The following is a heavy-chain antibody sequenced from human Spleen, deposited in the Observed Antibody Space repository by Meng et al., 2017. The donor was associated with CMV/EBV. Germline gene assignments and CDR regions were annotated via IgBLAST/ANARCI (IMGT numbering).Heavy chain of an antibody. Sequence: FSSYAMTWVRQAPGKGLECVSVVTGGGGSTYYADSVKGRFTISRDNSENTLYLQMNSLRVEDTAVYYCAKGNAEYCTGARCYAFDYWGQGTLVTVSS. CDR2: VTGGGGST. V-gene: IGHV3-23*01. D-gene: IGHD2-8*02. CDR3: AKGNAEYCTGARCYAFDY. CDR1: FSSYA. J-gene: IGHJ4*02.